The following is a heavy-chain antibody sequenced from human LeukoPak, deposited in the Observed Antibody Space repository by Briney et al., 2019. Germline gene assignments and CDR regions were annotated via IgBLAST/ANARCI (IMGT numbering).Heavy chain of an antibody. Sequence: SETLSLTCTVSGGSIRNDYWSWIRQPPGKGLEYIGYIHYSGNTNYNPSLKSRVTISIDTSKNQFSLKLSSVTAADTAVYYCARDSSSSDAFDIRGQGTMVTVSS. V-gene: IGHV4-59*01. CDR3: ARDSSSSDAFDI. CDR2: IHYSGNT. D-gene: IGHD6-6*01. J-gene: IGHJ3*02. CDR1: GGSIRNDY.